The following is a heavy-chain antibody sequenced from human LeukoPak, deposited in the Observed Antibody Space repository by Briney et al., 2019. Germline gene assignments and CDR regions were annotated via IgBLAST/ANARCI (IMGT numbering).Heavy chain of an antibody. V-gene: IGHV4-39*07. Sequence: SETLSLTCTVSGGSISSSSYYWGWIRQPPGKGLEWIGSIYYSGSTYYNPSLKSRVTISVDTSKNQFSLKLSSVTAVDTAVYYCARVTYDYVWGSYSPDAFDIWGQGTMVTVSS. D-gene: IGHD3-16*01. CDR1: GGSISSSSYY. CDR3: ARVTYDYVWGSYSPDAFDI. J-gene: IGHJ3*02. CDR2: IYYSGST.